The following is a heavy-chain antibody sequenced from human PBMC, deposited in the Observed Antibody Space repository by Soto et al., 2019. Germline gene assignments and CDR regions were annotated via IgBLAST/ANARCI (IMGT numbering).Heavy chain of an antibody. D-gene: IGHD7-27*01. CDR2: INPNSGGT. V-gene: IGHV1-2*04. CDR1: GYTFTGYY. J-gene: IGHJ3*02. Sequence: ASVKVSCKASGYTFTGYYMHWVRQAPGQGLEWMGWINPNSGGTNYAQKFQGWVTMNRDTSISKAYMELSRLRSDDTAVYYCAREPGTGDRGTFDIWGQGTMVTVSS. CDR3: AREPGTGDRGTFDI.